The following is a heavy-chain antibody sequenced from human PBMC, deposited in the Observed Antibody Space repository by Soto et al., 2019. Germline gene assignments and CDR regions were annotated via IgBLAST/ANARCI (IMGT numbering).Heavy chain of an antibody. D-gene: IGHD4-17*01. CDR2: ISSSSSTI. CDR3: ARSTRIDYASNSEFLWFDP. Sequence: EVQLVESGGGLVQPGGSLRLSCAASGFTFSSYSMNWVRQAPGKGLEWVSYISSSSSTIYYADSVKGRFTISRDNAKNCLYLQMNSLREGETDVYYSARSTRIDYASNSEFLWFDPWGQGTLVTVSS. CDR1: GFTFSSYS. J-gene: IGHJ5*02. V-gene: IGHV3-48*02.